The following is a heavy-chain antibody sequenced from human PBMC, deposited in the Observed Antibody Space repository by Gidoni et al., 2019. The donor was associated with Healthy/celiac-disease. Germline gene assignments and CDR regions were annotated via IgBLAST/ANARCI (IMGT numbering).Heavy chain of an antibody. CDR3: ARRQDGYPPGYYYYYGMDV. V-gene: IGHV3-74*01. CDR2: INSDGSST. Sequence: EVQLVESGGGLVQPGGSLRLSCAASGFTFSSYWMHWVRQAPGKGLVWVSRINSDGSSTSYADSVKGRFTISRDNAKNTLYLQMNSLRAEDTAVYYCARRQDGYPPGYYYYYGMDVWGQGTTVTVSS. D-gene: IGHD5-12*01. J-gene: IGHJ6*02. CDR1: GFTFSSYW.